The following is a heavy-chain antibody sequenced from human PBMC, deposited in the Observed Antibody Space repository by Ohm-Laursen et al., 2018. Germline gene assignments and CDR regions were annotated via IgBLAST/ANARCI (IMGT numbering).Heavy chain of an antibody. Sequence: SLRLSCAASGFTFSSYGMSWVRQAPGKGPEWVSSTSRSGGGTYYADSVKGRFTISRDDSKNTLYLQMNSLRAEDTAVYYCAKDPSGSYFGTRDWGQGTLVTVSS. CDR1: GFTFSSYG. J-gene: IGHJ4*02. V-gene: IGHV3-23*01. CDR2: TSRSGGGT. D-gene: IGHD1-26*01. CDR3: AKDPSGSYFGTRD.